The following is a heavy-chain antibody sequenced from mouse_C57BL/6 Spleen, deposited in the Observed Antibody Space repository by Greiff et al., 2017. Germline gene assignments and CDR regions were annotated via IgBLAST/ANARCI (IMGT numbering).Heavy chain of an antibody. CDR2: IYPRDGST. CDR3: ARSRGLHGYAMDY. V-gene: IGHV1-78*01. J-gene: IGHJ4*01. D-gene: IGHD3-1*01. Sequence: QVQLQQSDAELVKPGASVKISCKVSGYTFTDHTIHWMKQRPEQGLEWIGYIYPRDGSTKYNEKLKGKATLTADKTSSTAYKHLNSLTSEDSAVYFCARSRGLHGYAMDYWGQGTSVTVSS. CDR1: GYTFTDHT.